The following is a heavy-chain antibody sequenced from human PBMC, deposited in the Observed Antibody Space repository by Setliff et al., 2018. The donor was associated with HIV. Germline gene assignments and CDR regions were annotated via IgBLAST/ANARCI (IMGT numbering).Heavy chain of an antibody. CDR3: ARVSRLHPFDP. V-gene: IGHV4-59*01. CDR1: GGPISSDY. J-gene: IGHJ5*02. D-gene: IGHD2-15*01. CDR2: IYYTGIP. Sequence: SETLSLTCTVSGGPISSDYWGWIRQPPGKGLEWVGLIYYTGIPTYNPSLSSRVTISVDTSKNHFSLTLTSVTAADAAFYSCARVSRLHPFDPWGQGVLVTVSS.